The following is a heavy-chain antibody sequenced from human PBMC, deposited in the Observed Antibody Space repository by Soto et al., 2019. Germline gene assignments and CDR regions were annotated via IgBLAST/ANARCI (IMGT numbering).Heavy chain of an antibody. V-gene: IGHV3-11*01. J-gene: IGHJ3*01. CDR3: ARDRSYADSNTFDL. CDR2: IGYSGSAI. CDR1: GFPFSDYY. D-gene: IGHD3-16*01. Sequence: PGGSLRLSCAASGFPFSDYYMNWIRQSPGKGLEWVSSIGYSGSAIYYAGSVKGRFTISRDNTKNSLYLQMNSLRAEDTAVYYRARDRSYADSNTFDLWGQGTMVTVSS.